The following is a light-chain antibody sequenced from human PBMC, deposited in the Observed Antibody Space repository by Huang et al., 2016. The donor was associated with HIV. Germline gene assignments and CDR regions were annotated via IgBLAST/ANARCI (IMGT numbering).Light chain of an antibody. Sequence: DVVMTQSPDSLVVSLGERDTINCKSTQSLFLGSGNRNYLAWYQQKPGQPVKLLVYWASIRESAVPDRCSGSGAGADFTLTISNLQAEDVAVYYCQQYYSTPHTFGQGTKVEIK. CDR1: QSLFLGSGNRNY. CDR3: QQYYSTPHT. V-gene: IGKV4-1*01. CDR2: WAS. J-gene: IGKJ1*01.